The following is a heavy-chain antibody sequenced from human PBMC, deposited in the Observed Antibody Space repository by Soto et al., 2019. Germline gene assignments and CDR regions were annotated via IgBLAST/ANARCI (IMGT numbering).Heavy chain of an antibody. V-gene: IGHV3-30-3*01. CDR3: AKVPSSSGRAHFDY. J-gene: IGHJ4*02. CDR2: ISYDGSNK. CDR1: GFTFSSYA. D-gene: IGHD2-15*01. Sequence: QVQLVESGGGVVQPGRSLRLSCAASGFTFSSYAMHWVRQAPGKGLEWVAVISYDGSNKYYADSVKGRFTISRDNSKNTLYLQMNSQRAEDTAVYYCAKVPSSSGRAHFDYWGQGTLVTVSS.